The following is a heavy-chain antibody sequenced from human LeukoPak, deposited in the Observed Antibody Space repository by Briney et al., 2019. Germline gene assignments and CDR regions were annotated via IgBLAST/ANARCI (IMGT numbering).Heavy chain of an antibody. Sequence: GGSLRLSCAASGFTFSSYGMHWVRKAPGKGLEWVAVISYDGSNKYYADSVKGRFTISRDNSKNTLYLQMNSLRAKDTAVYYCAEGHNYCSSTSCYRMGKGGWFDPWGQGTLVTVSS. J-gene: IGHJ5*02. CDR3: AEGHNYCSSTSCYRMGKGGWFDP. CDR2: ISYDGSNK. CDR1: GFTFSSYG. D-gene: IGHD2-2*02. V-gene: IGHV3-30*18.